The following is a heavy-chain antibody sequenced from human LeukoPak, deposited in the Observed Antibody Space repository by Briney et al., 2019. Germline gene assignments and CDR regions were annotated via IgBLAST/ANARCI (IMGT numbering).Heavy chain of an antibody. CDR1: GGSISSYY. J-gene: IGHJ6*03. CDR2: IYTSGST. CDR3: ARAAVAGTPSYYYYYMDV. V-gene: IGHV4-4*07. Sequence: PSETLSLTCTVSGGSISSYYWSWLRQPAGKGLEWIGRIYTSGSTNYNPSLKSRVTISVDTSRNQFSLKLSSVTAADTAVYYCARAAVAGTPSYYYYYMDVWGKGTTVTVSS. D-gene: IGHD6-19*01.